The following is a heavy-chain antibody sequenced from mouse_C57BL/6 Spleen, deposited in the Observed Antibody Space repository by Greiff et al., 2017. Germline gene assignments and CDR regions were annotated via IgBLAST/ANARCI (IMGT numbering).Heavy chain of an antibody. Sequence: QQSHGKSLEWIGDINPNNGGTSYNQKFKGKATLTVDKSSSTAYMELRSLTSEDSAVYYCAREDGSGYFDVWGTGTTVTVSS. CDR2: INPNNGGT. CDR3: AREDGSGYFDV. V-gene: IGHV1-26*01. J-gene: IGHJ1*03. D-gene: IGHD1-1*01.